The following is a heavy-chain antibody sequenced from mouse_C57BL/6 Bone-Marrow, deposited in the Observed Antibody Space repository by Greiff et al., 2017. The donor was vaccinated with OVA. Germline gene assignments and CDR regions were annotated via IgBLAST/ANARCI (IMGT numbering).Heavy chain of an antibody. J-gene: IGHJ3*01. CDR3: ARTMITTTWFAY. Sequence: QVQLQQPGAELVKPGASVKLSCKASGYTFTSYWMQWVKQRPGQGLEWIGEIDPSDSYTNYNQKFKGKATLTVVTSSSTAYMQLSSLTSEDSAVYYCARTMITTTWFAYWGQGTLVTVSA. CDR2: IDPSDSYT. D-gene: IGHD2-4*01. V-gene: IGHV1-50*01. CDR1: GYTFTSYW.